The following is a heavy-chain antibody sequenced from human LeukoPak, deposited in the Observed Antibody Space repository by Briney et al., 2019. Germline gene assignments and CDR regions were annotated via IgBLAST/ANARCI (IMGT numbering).Heavy chain of an antibody. V-gene: IGHV3-13*01. CDR3: ARRGMQRDYYHGMDV. CDR2: INSAGDA. CDR1: GFTCRSYD. D-gene: IGHD6-25*01. J-gene: IGHJ6*02. Sequence: GGSLRLSCAASGFTCRSYDMYWVRQVTGEGPEWVSVINSAGDAYYPDYVKGRFTVSRDDAKNSLYLQMSSLRAGDTAVYYCARRGMQRDYYHGMDVWGHGTTVTVSS.